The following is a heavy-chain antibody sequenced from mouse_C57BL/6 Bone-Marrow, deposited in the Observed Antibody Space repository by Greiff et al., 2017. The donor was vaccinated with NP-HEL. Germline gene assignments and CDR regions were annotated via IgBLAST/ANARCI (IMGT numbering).Heavy chain of an antibody. Sequence: QVQLQQSGPELVKPGASVKISCKASGYSFTSYYIHWVKQRPGPGLEWIGWIYPGSGNTKYTEKFKGKATLTADTSSSTAYMQLSSLTSEDSAVYYCATMAEAYWGQGTLVTVSA. CDR3: ATMAEAY. J-gene: IGHJ3*01. CDR1: GYSFTSYY. CDR2: IYPGSGNT. V-gene: IGHV1-66*01. D-gene: IGHD1-1*02.